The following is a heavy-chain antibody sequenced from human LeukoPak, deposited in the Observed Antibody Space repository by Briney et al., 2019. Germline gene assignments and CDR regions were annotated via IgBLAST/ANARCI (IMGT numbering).Heavy chain of an antibody. D-gene: IGHD3-10*01. CDR3: ARGRPGYGSGSYYNGYYYYYMDV. J-gene: IGHJ6*03. Sequence: ASVKVSCKASGGTFSSYAISWVRQAPGQGLEWMGWISAYNGNTNYAQKLQGRVTMTTDTSTSTAYMELRSLRSDDTAVYYCARGRPGYGSGSYYNGYYYYYMDVWGKGTTVTISS. CDR1: GGTFSSYA. CDR2: ISAYNGNT. V-gene: IGHV1-18*01.